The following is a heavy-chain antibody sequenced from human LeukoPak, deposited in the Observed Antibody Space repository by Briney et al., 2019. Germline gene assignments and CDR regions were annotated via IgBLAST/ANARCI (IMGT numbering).Heavy chain of an antibody. CDR2: IYHSGST. CDR3: AREVITGTTIWFDP. J-gene: IGHJ5*02. Sequence: SETLSLTCAVSGGSISSSNWWSWVRQPPGKGLEWIGEIYHSGSTNYNPSLKSRVTISVDTSKNQFSLKLSSVTAADTAVYYCAREVITGTTIWFDPWGQGTLVTVSS. CDR1: GGSISSSNW. D-gene: IGHD1-7*01. V-gene: IGHV4-4*02.